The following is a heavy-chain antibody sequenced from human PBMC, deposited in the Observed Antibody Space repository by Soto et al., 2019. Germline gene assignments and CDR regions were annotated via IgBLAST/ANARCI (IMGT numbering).Heavy chain of an antibody. Sequence: SETLSLTCTVSGGSVSSGSYYWSWIRQPPWKGLEWIGYIYYSGSTSYNPSLKSRVTISVDTSKNQFSLKLSSVTAADTAVYYCARDSVGSWYGDYYYYGMDVWGQGTTVTVSS. J-gene: IGHJ6*02. CDR3: ARDSVGSWYGDYYYYGMDV. V-gene: IGHV4-61*01. CDR1: GGSVSSGSYY. D-gene: IGHD6-13*01. CDR2: IYYSGST.